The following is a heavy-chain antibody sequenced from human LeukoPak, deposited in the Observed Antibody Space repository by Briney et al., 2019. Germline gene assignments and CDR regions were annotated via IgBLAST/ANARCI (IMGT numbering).Heavy chain of an antibody. D-gene: IGHD1/OR15-1a*01. Sequence: GGSLRLSCAASGFTFSSYWMSWVRQAPGKGLAWVANIKQDGSEKYYVDSVKGRFTISRDNAKNSLYLQMNSLRAEDTAVYYCAREAYNWNIDVFDIWGQGTMVTVSS. CDR2: IKQDGSEK. CDR3: AREAYNWNIDVFDI. CDR1: GFTFSSYW. V-gene: IGHV3-7*01. J-gene: IGHJ3*02.